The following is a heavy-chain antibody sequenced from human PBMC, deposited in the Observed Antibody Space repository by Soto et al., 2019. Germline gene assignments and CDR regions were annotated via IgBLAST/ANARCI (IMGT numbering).Heavy chain of an antibody. CDR1: EFTVSGHA. D-gene: IGHD2-15*01. V-gene: IGHV3-23*01. CDR2: ITADGGT. Sequence: EVQVLESGGGLVQPGGSLRLSCEGSEFTVSGHAMTWIRQAPGKGPEWVSTITADGGTYYADSVKGRFAMSRDTSENTLYLQMNSLGAEDTAAYCRAPHVACGGGSCQYDAFAIRGQGTMVTVSS. CDR3: APHVACGGGSCQYDAFAI. J-gene: IGHJ3*02.